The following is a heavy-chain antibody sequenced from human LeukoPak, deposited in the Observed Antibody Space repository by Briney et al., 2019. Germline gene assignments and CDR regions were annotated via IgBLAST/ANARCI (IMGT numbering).Heavy chain of an antibody. D-gene: IGHD2/OR15-2a*01. V-gene: IGHV3-23*01. CDR3: AGDPGNFFLPYYDYMDV. J-gene: IGHJ6*03. Sequence: GGSLRLSCAASGFTFSSYAMSWVRQAPGKGLEWVSEISGSGGSTYYAGSVKGRYTISRDNAKNTLYLQMNSLRAEDTAVYYCAGDPGNFFLPYYDYMDVWGRGTTVTVSS. CDR2: ISGSGGST. CDR1: GFTFSSYA.